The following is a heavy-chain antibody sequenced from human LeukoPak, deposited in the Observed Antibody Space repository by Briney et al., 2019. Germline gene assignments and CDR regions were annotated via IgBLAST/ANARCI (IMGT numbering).Heavy chain of an antibody. J-gene: IGHJ6*03. V-gene: IGHV3-21*01. CDR3: ARDPDSSGWLDYYMDV. Sequence: GGSLRLSCAASGFTFRTYSSNWVGQAPGKGLEWLSSISSSGDYKYYADSVKGRFTLSTHNANTSLYLQVNSLRAEHTAVYYCARDPDSSGWLDYYMDVWGKGTTVTVSS. D-gene: IGHD6-19*01. CDR2: ISSSGDYK. CDR1: GFTFRTYS.